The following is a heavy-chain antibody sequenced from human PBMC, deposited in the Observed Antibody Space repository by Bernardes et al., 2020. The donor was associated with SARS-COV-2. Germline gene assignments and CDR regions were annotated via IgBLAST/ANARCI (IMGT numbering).Heavy chain of an antibody. CDR2: ISAYNGNT. Sequence: ASVKVSCKASGYTFTSYGISWVRQAPGQGLEWMGWISAYNGNTNYAQKLQGRVTMTTDTSTSTAYMELRSLRSDDTAVYYCARDESTMIVVDMNWFDPWGQGTLVTVSS. D-gene: IGHD3-22*01. J-gene: IGHJ5*02. CDR1: GYTFTSYG. CDR3: ARDESTMIVVDMNWFDP. V-gene: IGHV1-18*01.